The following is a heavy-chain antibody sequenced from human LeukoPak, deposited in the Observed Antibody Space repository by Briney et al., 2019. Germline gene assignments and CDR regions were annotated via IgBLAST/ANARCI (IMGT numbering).Heavy chain of an antibody. V-gene: IGHV3-15*01. CDR1: GFTFSSAW. CDR3: TAESYGSGSYNYYYYYMDV. CDR2: IKSKTDGGTT. D-gene: IGHD3-10*01. Sequence: PGGSLRPSCAASGFTFSSAWMSWVRQAPGKGLEWVGRIKSKTDGGTTDYAAPVKGRFTISRDDSKNTLYLQMNSLKTEDTAVYYCTAESYGSGSYNYYYYYMDVWGKGTTVTVSS. J-gene: IGHJ6*03.